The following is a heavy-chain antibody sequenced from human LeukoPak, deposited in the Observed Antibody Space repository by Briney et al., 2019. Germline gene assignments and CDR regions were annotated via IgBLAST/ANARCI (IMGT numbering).Heavy chain of an antibody. J-gene: IGHJ4*02. Sequence: PGGSLRLSCAASWFTVSSNYMSWVHQAPGKGLEWVSVIYTGGSTYYADSVKGRFTISRDNSKNTLYLQMNSLRAEDTAVYYCARQGPSAAVEYWGQGTLVTVSS. V-gene: IGHV3-53*01. CDR2: IYTGGST. CDR3: ARQGPSAAVEY. CDR1: WFTVSSNY. D-gene: IGHD2-2*01.